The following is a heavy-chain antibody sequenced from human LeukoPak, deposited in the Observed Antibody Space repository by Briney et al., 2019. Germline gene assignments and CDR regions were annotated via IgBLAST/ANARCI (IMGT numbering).Heavy chain of an antibody. CDR3: AKASAMIVVVSKHFDY. Sequence: GASVKVSCKASGYTFTSYHMHWVRQAPGQGLQWMGIINPSGGTTNYAQKFRGRVTMTRDMSTSTVYMELSSLRAEDTAVYYCAKASAMIVVVSKHFDYWGQGTLVTVSS. D-gene: IGHD3-22*01. CDR1: GYTFTSYH. J-gene: IGHJ4*02. V-gene: IGHV1-46*01. CDR2: INPSGGTT.